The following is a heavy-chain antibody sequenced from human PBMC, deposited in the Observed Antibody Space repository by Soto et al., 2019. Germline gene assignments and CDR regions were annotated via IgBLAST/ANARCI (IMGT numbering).Heavy chain of an antibody. Sequence: EVQLVESGGGLVQPGGSLRLSCAASGFIFSSYWMSWVRQAPRKGQEWVANIKQDGREKYYVDSVKGRFNISRDNAKNPLDLQNHSSGAEYTTVYYLASFPQRAGMGYDYCMDVCGQGSTVTFCS. J-gene: IGHJ6*02. CDR1: GFIFSSYW. D-gene: IGHD1-1*01. V-gene: IGHV3-7*03. CDR2: IKQDGREK. CDR3: ASFPQRAGMGYDYCMDV.